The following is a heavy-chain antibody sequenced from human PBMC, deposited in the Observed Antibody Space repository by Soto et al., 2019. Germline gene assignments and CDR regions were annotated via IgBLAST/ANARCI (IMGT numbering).Heavy chain of an antibody. Sequence: ASGRVSCRAEGCTFASHDVRRIRQAPGQGLEWMGLINPSGGSTTYAQKFQGRVTITRDTSASTAYMELSSLRSEDTAVYYCARDPGYSYGNTWGQGTLVTVSS. CDR3: ARDPGYSYGNT. CDR1: GCTFASHD. D-gene: IGHD5-18*01. CDR2: INPSGGST. J-gene: IGHJ5*02. V-gene: IGHV1-46*01.